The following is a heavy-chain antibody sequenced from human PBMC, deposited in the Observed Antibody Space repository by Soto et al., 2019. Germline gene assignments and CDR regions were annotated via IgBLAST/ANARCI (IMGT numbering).Heavy chain of an antibody. Sequence: SVKVSCKASGGTFSSYAISWVRQVPGQGLEWMGGIIPIFGTANYAQKFQGRVTITADESTSTAYMELSSLRSEDTAVYYCARPTYYDFWSGYTPRLDYYGMDVWGQGTTVTVSS. CDR1: GGTFSSYA. CDR2: IIPIFGTA. J-gene: IGHJ6*02. V-gene: IGHV1-69*13. CDR3: ARPTYYDFWSGYTPRLDYYGMDV. D-gene: IGHD3-3*01.